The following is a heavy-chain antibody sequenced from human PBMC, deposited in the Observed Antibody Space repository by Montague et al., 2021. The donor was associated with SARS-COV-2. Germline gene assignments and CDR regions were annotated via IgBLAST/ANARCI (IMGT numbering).Heavy chain of an antibody. CDR2: IYRGGNT. V-gene: IGHV3-66*02. J-gene: IGHJ6*02. D-gene: IGHD6-13*01. Sequence: SLRLSCAASGFTVSSNYMSWVRQAPGKGLEWVSVIYRGGNTYYADSVKGRFTISRDNSTNTLYLQMNSLRAEDTAVCYCARDGSSSWYGNYYYVMDVWGQGTTVTVSS. CDR1: GFTVSSNY. CDR3: ARDGSSSWYGNYYYVMDV.